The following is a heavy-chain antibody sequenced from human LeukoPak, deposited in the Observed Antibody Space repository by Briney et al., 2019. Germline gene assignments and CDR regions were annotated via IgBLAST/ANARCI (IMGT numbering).Heavy chain of an antibody. J-gene: IGHJ6*03. V-gene: IGHV4-4*09. CDR3: ARSLRYYYYYMDV. Sequence: PSETLSLTCTVSGGSMTNYYWNWIRQPPGKGLEWIGYISASGTTNYNPSLMSRVTISVDTSKNQFSLKLSSVTAADTAVYYCARSLRYYYYYMDVWGKGTTVTVSS. CDR2: ISASGTT. CDR1: GGSMTNYY.